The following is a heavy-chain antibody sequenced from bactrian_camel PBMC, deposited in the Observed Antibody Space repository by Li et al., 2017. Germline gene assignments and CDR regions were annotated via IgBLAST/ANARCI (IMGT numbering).Heavy chain of an antibody. Sequence: HVQLVESGGGSVQAGGSLRLSCSISPAISHRNCMAWFRQVPGNEREGVASIDNDGTTTYADSVKGRFTVSRDNAKNMVYLRMVNLKSEDTALYFCAKALGGGNYYTGELNFWGQGTQVTVS. V-gene: IGHV3S53*01. CDR1: PAISHRNC. CDR3: AKALGGGNYYTGELNF. CDR2: IDNDGTT. D-gene: IGHD2*01. J-gene: IGHJ4*01.